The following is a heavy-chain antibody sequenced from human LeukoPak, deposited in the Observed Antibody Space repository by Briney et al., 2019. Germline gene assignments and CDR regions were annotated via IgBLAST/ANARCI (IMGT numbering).Heavy chain of an antibody. J-gene: IGHJ4*02. CDR1: GGSFSGYY. CDR2: INHSGST. V-gene: IGHV4-34*01. D-gene: IGHD6-19*01. CDR3: ARGGWYASY. Sequence: SETLSLTCAVYGGSFSGYYWSWIRQPPGKGLEWIGEINHSGSTNYNPSLKSRATISVDTSKNQFSLKLSSVTAADTAVYYCARGGWYASYWGQGTLVTVSS.